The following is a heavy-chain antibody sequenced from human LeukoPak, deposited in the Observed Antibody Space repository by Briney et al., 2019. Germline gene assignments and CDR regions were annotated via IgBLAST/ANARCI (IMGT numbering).Heavy chain of an antibody. CDR2: IYPGDSDT. Sequence: GESLKISCKGSGYSFTSYWIAWVRQMPGKGLEWMGIIYPGDSDTRYSPSFQGQVTISADKSISTAYLQWSSLKASDTAMYYCARHSDYGAQGGWFDPWGQGTLVTVSS. CDR1: GYSFTSYW. J-gene: IGHJ5*02. D-gene: IGHD4-17*01. CDR3: ARHSDYGAQGGWFDP. V-gene: IGHV5-51*01.